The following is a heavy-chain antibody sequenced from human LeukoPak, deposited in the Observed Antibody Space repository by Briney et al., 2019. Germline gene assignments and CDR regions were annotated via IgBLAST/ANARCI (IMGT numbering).Heavy chain of an antibody. V-gene: IGHV4-39*01. D-gene: IGHD1-26*01. CDR1: GGSISSSSYY. J-gene: IGHJ3*02. Sequence: PSETPSLTCTVSGGSISSSSYYWGWIRQPPGKGLEWIGSIYYSGSTYYNPSLKSRVTISVDTSKSQFSLKLSSVTAADTAVYYCARPDSGSSPGAFDIWGQGTMVTVSS. CDR2: IYYSGST. CDR3: ARPDSGSSPGAFDI.